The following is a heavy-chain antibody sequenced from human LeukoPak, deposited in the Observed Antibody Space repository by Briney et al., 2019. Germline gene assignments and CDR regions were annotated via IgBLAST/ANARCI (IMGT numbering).Heavy chain of an antibody. CDR3: ARLMANGLDY. CDR2: IWYDGSNQ. CDR1: GFTFSNYG. D-gene: IGHD5-24*01. V-gene: IGHV3-33*01. Sequence: PGRSLRLSCAASGFTFSNYGIHWLRQAPDKGLECVAVIWYDGSNQYYAESVKRRFTISRDNSKKTLYLQMSSLRAENTAVYYCARLMANGLDYWGQGTLVTVSS. J-gene: IGHJ4*02.